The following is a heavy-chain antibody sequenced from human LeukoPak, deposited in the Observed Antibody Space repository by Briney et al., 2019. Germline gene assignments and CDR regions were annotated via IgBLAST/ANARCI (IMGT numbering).Heavy chain of an antibody. CDR3: AKQSYARSLGE. CDR2: TNSGGSSS. Sequence: GGSLRLSCATSGFPFSDFSMSWVRQAPGKGLEWISTTNSGGSSSDYAESVKGRFTTSRDNSKNTLYLQMSSLSVEDTAMYYCAKQSYARSLGEGGPGTLVTVSS. J-gene: IGHJ4*02. D-gene: IGHD2-8*01. V-gene: IGHV3-23*01. CDR1: GFPFSDFS.